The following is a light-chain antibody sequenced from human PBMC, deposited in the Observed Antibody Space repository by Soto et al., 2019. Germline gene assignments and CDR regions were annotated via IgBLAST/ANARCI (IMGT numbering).Light chain of an antibody. J-gene: IGKJ1*01. V-gene: IGKV3-15*01. Sequence: EIVMTQSPATLSVSPGERATLSCRASQSVSSNLAWYQQKPGQAPRLLIYGASTRATGIPARFSGSGSGTAFTPTISSLHSEDVAVYYCQQYNNWPPWTFGQGTKVEIK. CDR2: GAS. CDR3: QQYNNWPPWT. CDR1: QSVSSN.